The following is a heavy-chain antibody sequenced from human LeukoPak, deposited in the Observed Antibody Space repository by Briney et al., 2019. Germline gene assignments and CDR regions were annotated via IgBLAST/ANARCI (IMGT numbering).Heavy chain of an antibody. D-gene: IGHD1-26*01. CDR2: IWYDGSNK. J-gene: IGHJ4*02. CDR1: GVASRSYG. V-gene: IGHV3-33*01. CDR3: ARAPTSYYYFNC. Sequence: PGRSLRLSCAASGVASRSYGMHWVRHAPRKGREWVAVIWYDGSNKYYADFVKGLFTTSRENYNNTPYLQMTGLRAEATAEYCGARAPTSYYYFNCWGQGTLVTVSS.